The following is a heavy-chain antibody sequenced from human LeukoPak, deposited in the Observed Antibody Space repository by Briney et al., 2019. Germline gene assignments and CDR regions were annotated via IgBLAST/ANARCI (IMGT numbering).Heavy chain of an antibody. D-gene: IGHD6-13*01. CDR1: GGTFSSYA. CDR3: ARGGYSSSWFNYYYYYMDV. J-gene: IGHJ6*03. V-gene: IGHV1-69*06. Sequence: SVKVSCKASGGTFSSYAISWVRQAPGQGLEWMGGIIPIFGTANYAQKFQGRVTITADKSTSTAYMELSSLRSEDTAVYYCARGGYSSSWFNYYYYYMDVWGKGTTVTISS. CDR2: IIPIFGTA.